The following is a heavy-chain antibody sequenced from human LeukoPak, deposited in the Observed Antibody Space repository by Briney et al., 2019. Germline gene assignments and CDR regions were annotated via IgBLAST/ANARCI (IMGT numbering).Heavy chain of an antibody. CDR2: IYYSGST. J-gene: IGHJ6*03. V-gene: IGHV4-39*07. CDR3: ARAVYSSSWYYYYYYMDV. Sequence: SETLSLTCTVSGGSISSNSYFWGWIRQAPGKGLEWIGSIYYSGSTYYNPSLKSRVTISVDTSKNQFSLKLSSVTAADTAVYYCARAVYSSSWYYYYYYMDVWGKGTTVTVSS. D-gene: IGHD6-13*01. CDR1: GGSISSNSYF.